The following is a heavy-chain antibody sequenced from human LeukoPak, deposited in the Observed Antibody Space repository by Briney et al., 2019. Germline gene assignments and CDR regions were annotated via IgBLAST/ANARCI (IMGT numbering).Heavy chain of an antibody. CDR1: GYTFTGYY. V-gene: IGHV1-2*02. CDR3: ARDLMHSDGYDRYYYYYYGMDV. D-gene: IGHD5-12*01. J-gene: IGHJ6*02. Sequence: GASVKVSCKASGYTFTGYYMHWVRQAPGQELEWMGWINPNSGGTNYAQKFQGRVTMTRDTSISTAYMELSRLRSDDTAVYYCARDLMHSDGYDRYYYYYYGMDVWGQGTLVTVSS. CDR2: INPNSGGT.